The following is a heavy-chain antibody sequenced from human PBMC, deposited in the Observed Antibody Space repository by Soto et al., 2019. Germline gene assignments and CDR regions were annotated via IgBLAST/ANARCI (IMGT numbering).Heavy chain of an antibody. CDR3: ARVLRGWFDP. Sequence: SETLSLTCAVSGGSITSTNWWTWVRQPPGGGLEWIGEISHSGITNYKASLKSRVTMSVDKTKNDVSLKLTSVTAADTAVYYCARVLRGWFDPWGQGTPVTVSS. CDR1: GGSITSTNW. J-gene: IGHJ5*02. V-gene: IGHV4-4*02. CDR2: ISHSGIT.